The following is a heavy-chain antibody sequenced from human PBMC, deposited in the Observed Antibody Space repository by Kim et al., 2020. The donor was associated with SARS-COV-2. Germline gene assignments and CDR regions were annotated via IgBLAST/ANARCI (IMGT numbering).Heavy chain of an antibody. J-gene: IGHJ4*02. CDR3: ARDFRW. V-gene: IGHV4-30-4*01. D-gene: IGHD2-15*01. CDR2: IFYSGRT. Sequence: SETLSLTCTVSGGSITSGDYYWYWIRQPPGKGLEWIGYIFYSGRTSYNPSLRSRLTRLVDTSKNQYSLNLSSVTAADAAVYYCARDFRWWGKGTPVTVSS. CDR1: GGSITSGDYY.